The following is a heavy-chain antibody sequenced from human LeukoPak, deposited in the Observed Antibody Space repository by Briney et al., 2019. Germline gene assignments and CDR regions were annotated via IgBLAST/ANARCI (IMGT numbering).Heavy chain of an antibody. V-gene: IGHV1-24*01. CDR2: FDPEDGET. J-gene: IGHJ6*02. Sequence: ASVKVSCKVSGYTLTELSMHWVRQAPGKGLEWIGGFDPEDGETIYAQKFQGRVTMTEDTSTDTAYMELSSLRYEDTAVYYCATGGYSGYYYYGMDVWGQGTTVTVSS. CDR3: ATGGYSGYYYYGMDV. D-gene: IGHD5-12*01. CDR1: GYTLTELS.